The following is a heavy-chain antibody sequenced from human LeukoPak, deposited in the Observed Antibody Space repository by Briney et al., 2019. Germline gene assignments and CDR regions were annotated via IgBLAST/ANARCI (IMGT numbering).Heavy chain of an antibody. CDR3: AAERFYSGYDRGPYFDY. D-gene: IGHD5-12*01. Sequence: SVKVSCKASGFTFTSSAMQWVRQARGQRLEWIGWIVVGSGNTNYAQKFQERVTITRDMSTGTAYMELSSPRSEDTAVYYCAAERFYSGYDRGPYFDYWGQGTLVTVSS. CDR2: IVVGSGNT. J-gene: IGHJ4*02. CDR1: GFTFTSSA. V-gene: IGHV1-58*02.